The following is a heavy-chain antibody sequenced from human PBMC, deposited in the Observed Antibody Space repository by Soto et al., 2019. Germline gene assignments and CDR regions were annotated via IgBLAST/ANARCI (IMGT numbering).Heavy chain of an antibody. CDR2: IYHIGTT. CDR1: GDSMSPFY. J-gene: IGHJ4*02. Sequence: KPSETLSLTCSVSGDSMSPFYWSWIRQPPGKGLEWIGYIYHIGTTTYNPSLRGRVTISLDSSNNRFSLNLTSVTAADTAVYYCARFRRNYFGDWGQGTLVTVSS. V-gene: IGHV4-59*01. CDR3: ARFRRNYFGD. D-gene: IGHD3-10*01.